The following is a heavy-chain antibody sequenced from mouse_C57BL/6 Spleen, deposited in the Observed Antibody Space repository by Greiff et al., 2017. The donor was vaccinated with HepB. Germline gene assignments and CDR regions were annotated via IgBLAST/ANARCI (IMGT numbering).Heavy chain of an antibody. V-gene: IGHV1-80*01. Sequence: VQLQQSGAELVKPGASVKISCKAFGYAFSSYWMNWVKQRPGKGLEWIGQIYPGDGDTNYNGKFKGKATLTADKSSSTAYMQLSSLTSEDSAVYFCARSGGLYYFDYWGQGTTLTVSS. CDR1: GYAFSSYW. J-gene: IGHJ2*01. CDR3: ARSGGLYYFDY. D-gene: IGHD3-1*01. CDR2: IYPGDGDT.